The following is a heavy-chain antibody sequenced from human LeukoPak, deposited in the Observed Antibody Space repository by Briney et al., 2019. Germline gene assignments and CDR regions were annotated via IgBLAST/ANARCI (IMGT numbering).Heavy chain of an antibody. V-gene: IGHV3-23*01. Sequence: PGGSLRLSCAASGFTFSNYAMSWVRQAPGKGLEWVSGISGSGGNTYYADSVKGRFTISRDNSKNTLYLQMNSLRAEDTAVYYCARDSGLWFGELPDAFDIWGQGTMVTVSS. J-gene: IGHJ3*02. CDR2: ISGSGGNT. CDR1: GFTFSNYA. D-gene: IGHD3-10*01. CDR3: ARDSGLWFGELPDAFDI.